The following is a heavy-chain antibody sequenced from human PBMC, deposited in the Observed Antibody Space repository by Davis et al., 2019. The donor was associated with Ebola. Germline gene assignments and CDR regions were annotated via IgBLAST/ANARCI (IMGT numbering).Heavy chain of an antibody. D-gene: IGHD6-13*01. Sequence: PGGSLRLSCAASGFTFSSYAMHWVRQAPGKGLEYVSAISSNGGSTYYANSVKGRFTISRDNSKNTLYLQMGSLRAEDMAVYYCARDSSSPAEYFQHWGQGTLVTVSS. CDR3: ARDSSSPAEYFQH. J-gene: IGHJ1*01. V-gene: IGHV3-64*01. CDR2: ISSNGGST. CDR1: GFTFSSYA.